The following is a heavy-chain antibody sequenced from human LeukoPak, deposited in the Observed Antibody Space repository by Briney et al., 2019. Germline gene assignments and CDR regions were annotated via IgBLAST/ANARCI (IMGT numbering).Heavy chain of an antibody. CDR1: GFTVSSNY. D-gene: IGHD3-16*01. Sequence: GGSLRLSCAASGFTVSSNYMSWVRQAPGKGLEWVSVIYSGGSTYYADSVEGRFTISRDNSKNTLYLQMNSLRAEDTAVYYCARFQHYYYYGMDVWGQGTTVTVSS. J-gene: IGHJ6*02. V-gene: IGHV3-66*02. CDR3: ARFQHYYYYGMDV. CDR2: IYSGGST.